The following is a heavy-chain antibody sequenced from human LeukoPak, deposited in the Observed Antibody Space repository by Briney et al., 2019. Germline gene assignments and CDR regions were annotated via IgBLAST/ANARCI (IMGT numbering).Heavy chain of an antibody. CDR3: ARGPSYYYDSSGYPGWFDP. D-gene: IGHD3-22*01. J-gene: IGHJ5*02. CDR1: RLTVSSNY. Sequence: GGSLRLSCAASRLTVSSNYMSWVRQAPGKGLEWVSVIYSGGSTYYADSVKGRFTISRDNSKNTLYLQMNSLRAEDTAVYYCARGPSYYYDSSGYPGWFDPWGQGTLVTVSS. CDR2: IYSGGST. V-gene: IGHV3-53*01.